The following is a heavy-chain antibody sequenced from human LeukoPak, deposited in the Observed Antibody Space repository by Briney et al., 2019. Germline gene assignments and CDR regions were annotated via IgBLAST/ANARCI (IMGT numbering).Heavy chain of an antibody. V-gene: IGHV1-2*02. Sequence: ASVKVSCKASGYIFINYGISWVRQAPGQGLEWMGWINPNSGGTNYAQKFQGRVTMTRDTSISTAYMELSRLRSDDTAVYYCARDRTMIVVDDAFDIWGQGTMVTVSS. J-gene: IGHJ3*02. CDR1: GYIFINYG. D-gene: IGHD3-22*01. CDR3: ARDRTMIVVDDAFDI. CDR2: INPNSGGT.